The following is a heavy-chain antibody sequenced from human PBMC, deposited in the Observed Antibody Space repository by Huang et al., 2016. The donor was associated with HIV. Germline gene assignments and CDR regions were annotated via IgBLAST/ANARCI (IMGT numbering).Heavy chain of an antibody. CDR3: ACDPFIKAFDL. Sequence: EVQLVESGGGLVQPGGCLRLSCVASEFSFSTYWMMWLRQVPGKGLEWVASIREDGGQKYYLDAVQGRFIISRDNPKNSLYLQMNNVRAEDAGVYYCACDPFIKAFDLWGQGTLVTVSS. CDR2: IREDGGQK. V-gene: IGHV3-7*01. CDR1: EFSFSTYW. J-gene: IGHJ3*01.